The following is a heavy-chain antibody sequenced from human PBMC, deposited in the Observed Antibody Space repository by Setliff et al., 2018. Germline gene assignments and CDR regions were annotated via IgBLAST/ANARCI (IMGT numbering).Heavy chain of an antibody. Sequence: PSETLSLTCSVSGASITSGGFYWTWIRQPAGKGLEWIGHISPSGSTTYNPSVKSRVTISLDTSKNHFSLKLNSVTAADTALYYCARHVKVATEYFDCWGQGTLVTVSS. V-gene: IGHV4-61*09. CDR1: GASITSGGFY. CDR3: ARHVKVATEYFDC. D-gene: IGHD5-12*01. CDR2: ISPSGST. J-gene: IGHJ4*02.